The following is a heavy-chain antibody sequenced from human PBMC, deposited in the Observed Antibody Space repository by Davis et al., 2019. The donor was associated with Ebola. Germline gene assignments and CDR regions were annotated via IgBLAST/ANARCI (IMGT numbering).Heavy chain of an antibody. CDR2: ISYDGSNK. CDR3: AKEGDYCGRDCYGSFDY. CDR1: GFTFSDSA. J-gene: IGHJ4*02. D-gene: IGHD2-21*02. V-gene: IGHV3-30*18. Sequence: GESLKISCAASGFTFSDSAMHWVRQAPGKGLEWVAVISYDGSNKYYADSVKGRFTISRDNSKNTLYLQMNSLRDEDTAIYYCAKEGDYCGRDCYGSFDYWGQGTLVTVSS.